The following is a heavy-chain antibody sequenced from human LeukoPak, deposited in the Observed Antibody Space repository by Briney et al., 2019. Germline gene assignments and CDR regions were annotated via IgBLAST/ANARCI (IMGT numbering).Heavy chain of an antibody. Sequence: SETLSLTCTVSGGSISSGSYYWSWIRQPSGKGLEWIGYIYYSGSTNYNPSLKSRVTISVDTSKNQFSLKLSSVTAADTAVYYCARALGGSGTMDVWGKGTTVTISS. J-gene: IGHJ6*03. D-gene: IGHD2-15*01. CDR2: IYYSGST. V-gene: IGHV4-61*01. CDR1: GGSISSGSYY. CDR3: ARALGGSGTMDV.